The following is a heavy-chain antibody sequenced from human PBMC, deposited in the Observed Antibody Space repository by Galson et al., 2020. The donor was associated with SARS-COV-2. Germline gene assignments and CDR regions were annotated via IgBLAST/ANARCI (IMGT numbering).Heavy chain of an antibody. J-gene: IGHJ6*02. CDR3: ARAPYGMDV. Sequence: GESLKISCAASGFTFSSYWMHWVRQAPGKGLVWVSRINSDGSSTSYADSVKGRFTISRDNAKNTLYLQMNSLRAEDTAVYYCARAPYGMDVWGQGTTVTVSS. V-gene: IGHV3-74*01. CDR2: INSDGSST. CDR1: GFTFSSYW.